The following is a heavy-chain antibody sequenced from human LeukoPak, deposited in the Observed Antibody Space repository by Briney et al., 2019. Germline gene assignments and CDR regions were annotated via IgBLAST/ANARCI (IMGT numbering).Heavy chain of an antibody. CDR1: GYTFTGYY. Sequence: ASVKVSCKASGYTFTGYYIHWVRQAPGQGLEWMGRINPSSGGADYAQKFQGRVTMTRDTSISTAYMELSRLRSDDTAVYYCARALIWVRGGFDPWGQGTLVTVSS. CDR2: INPSSGGA. V-gene: IGHV1-2*06. J-gene: IGHJ5*02. CDR3: ARALIWVRGGFDP. D-gene: IGHD3-16*01.